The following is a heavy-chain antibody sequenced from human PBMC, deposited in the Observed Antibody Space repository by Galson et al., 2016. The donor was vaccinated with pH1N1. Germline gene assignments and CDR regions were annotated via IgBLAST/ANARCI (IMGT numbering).Heavy chain of an antibody. D-gene: IGHD3-22*01. V-gene: IGHV5-51*03. CDR1: GYSFTSYW. J-gene: IGHJ2*01. CDR2: IYPGDSDT. CDR3: ARYAVTYYYDSSGYPDWYFDL. Sequence: QSGAEVKKPGESLKISCKGSGYSFTSYWIGWVRQMPGKGLEWMGIIYPGDSDTRYSPSFQGQVTIPADKSTSTAYLQWSSLKASDTAIYYCARYAVTYYYDSSGYPDWYFDLWGRGTLVTVPS.